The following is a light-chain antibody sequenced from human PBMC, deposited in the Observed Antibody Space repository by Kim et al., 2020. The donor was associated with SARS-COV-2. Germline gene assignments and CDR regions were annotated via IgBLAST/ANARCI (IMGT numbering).Light chain of an antibody. J-gene: IGKJ2*01. CDR2: GAS. CDR1: QSVGSN. V-gene: IGKV3-15*01. Sequence: EIVMTQSPATLSVSPGERATLSCRASQSVGSNSACYQQRPGQATRLLIYGASTRATGVPARFSGSVSGTEFTLTITSPQSEDFAVYYCQQYNKWPPYIFGQGTKLEI. CDR3: QQYNKWPPYI.